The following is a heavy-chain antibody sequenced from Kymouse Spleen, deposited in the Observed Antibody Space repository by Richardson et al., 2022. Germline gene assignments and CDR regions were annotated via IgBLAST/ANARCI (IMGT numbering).Heavy chain of an antibody. Sequence: EVQLVESGGGLVQPGGSLKLSCAASGFTFSGSAMHWVRQASGKGLEWVGRIRSKANSYATAYAASVKGRFTISRDDSKNTAYLQMNSLKTEDTAVYYCTSYNWNSPLGYWGQGTLVTVSS. CDR1: GFTFSGSA. J-gene: IGHJ4*02. V-gene: IGHV3-73*02. CDR3: TSYNWNSPLGY. D-gene: IGHD1-7*01. CDR2: IRSKANSYAT.